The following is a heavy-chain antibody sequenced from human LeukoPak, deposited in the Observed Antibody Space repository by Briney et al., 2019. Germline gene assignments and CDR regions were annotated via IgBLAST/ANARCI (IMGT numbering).Heavy chain of an antibody. D-gene: IGHD7-27*01. V-gene: IGHV3-48*04. CDR3: ARGHWGLDY. CDR1: GFTFSSYG. J-gene: IGHJ4*02. CDR2: IYNGGDTI. Sequence: TGGSLRLSCAASGFTFSSYGMSWVRQAPGKGLETVSYIYNGGDTIYYADSVRGRFTIPRDNAESSLYLQMNSLRAEDTAVYYCARGHWGLDYWGRGTLVTVSS.